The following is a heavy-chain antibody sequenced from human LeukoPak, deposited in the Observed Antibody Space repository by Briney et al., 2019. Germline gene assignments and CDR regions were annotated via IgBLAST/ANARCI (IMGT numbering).Heavy chain of an antibody. Sequence: RTGGSLRLSCAASGFTFSSYWMSWVRQAPGKGLGRVANIKQDGSEKYYVDSVKGRFTISRDNAKNSLYLQMNSLRAEDTAVYYCARDQPRQGFWSGYYYMDVWGKGTTVTVSS. V-gene: IGHV3-7*01. D-gene: IGHD3-3*01. CDR2: IKQDGSEK. CDR3: ARDQPRQGFWSGYYYMDV. J-gene: IGHJ6*03. CDR1: GFTFSSYW.